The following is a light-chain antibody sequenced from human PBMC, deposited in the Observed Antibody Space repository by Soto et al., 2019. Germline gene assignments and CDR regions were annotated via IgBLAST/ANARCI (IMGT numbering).Light chain of an antibody. Sequence: DLLMTQSPSSLSASVGDRVTITCRASQDIGIDLGWYQQKPGKAPKCLIYTASTLQSGVPSRFSGSGSGTQFTLTISSLQPEDFATYYCLQHYYWPRTFGQGTKVEIK. CDR3: LQHYYWPRT. CDR2: TAS. CDR1: QDIGID. V-gene: IGKV1-17*01. J-gene: IGKJ1*01.